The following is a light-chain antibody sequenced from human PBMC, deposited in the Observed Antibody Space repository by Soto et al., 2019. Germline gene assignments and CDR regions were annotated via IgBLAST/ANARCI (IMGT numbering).Light chain of an antibody. CDR1: ETIINW. CDR3: LQYHTYRT. CDR2: DAS. Sequence: DIQMTQSPSTLSASVGDRVIITCRASETIINWLAWFQQKPGRAPKLLIYDASSLESGVPSRFSGSVSGTEFTLTISSLQPDDFATYYCLQYHTYRTFGQGTKV. V-gene: IGKV1-5*01. J-gene: IGKJ1*01.